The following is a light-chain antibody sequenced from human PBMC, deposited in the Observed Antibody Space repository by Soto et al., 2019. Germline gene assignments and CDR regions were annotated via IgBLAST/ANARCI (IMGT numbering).Light chain of an antibody. Sequence: EIVLTQSPATLSLSPGESATLSCRASQSVTKYLVWYQQKPGQAPRLLVSGTSTRATGIPDRFSGSGSGTDFTLTISRLEPEDFAVYYCQHYGTSPLTFGPGTKVHIK. CDR1: QSVTKY. CDR2: GTS. CDR3: QHYGTSPLT. J-gene: IGKJ3*01. V-gene: IGKV3-20*01.